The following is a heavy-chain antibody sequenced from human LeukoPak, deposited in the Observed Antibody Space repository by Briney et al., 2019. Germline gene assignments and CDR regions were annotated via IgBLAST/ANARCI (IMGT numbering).Heavy chain of an antibody. CDR3: AKVAVPAAILKNWFDP. CDR1: GFTFNSYA. V-gene: IGHV3-23*01. J-gene: IGHJ5*02. Sequence: GGSLRLSCAASGFTFNSYAMSWVRQAPGKGLEWVTAISGSGGSTYYADSVKGRFTISRDNSKNTLYLQMNSLRAEDTAVYYCAKVAVPAAILKNWFDPWGEGTLVTVSS. D-gene: IGHD2-2*01. CDR2: ISGSGGST.